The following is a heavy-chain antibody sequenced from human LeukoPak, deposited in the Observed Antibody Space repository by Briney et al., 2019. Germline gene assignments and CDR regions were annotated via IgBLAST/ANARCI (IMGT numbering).Heavy chain of an antibody. CDR1: GYRFPYHW. CDR3: ARLPNSGADLTWFDP. D-gene: IGHD3-10*01. V-gene: IGHV5-51*01. J-gene: IGHJ5*02. CDR2: IYPGDSDT. Sequence: GESLQISCKASGYRFPYHWIAWVRQMPGKGLEWMGIIYPGDSDTRYSPSFQGQVTISTDKSINTAYLQWSSLKASDTAMYYYARLPNSGADLTWFDPWGQGTLVSVSS.